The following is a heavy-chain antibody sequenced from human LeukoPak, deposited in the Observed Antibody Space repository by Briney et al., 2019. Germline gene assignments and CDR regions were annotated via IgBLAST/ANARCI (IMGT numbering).Heavy chain of an antibody. CDR3: ARRGFGESEDFDY. D-gene: IGHD3-10*01. V-gene: IGHV4-4*07. Sequence: SETLSLTCTVSGGSIGSYYWSWIRQPAGKGLEWIGRIYTSGSTDYNPSLKSRVTMSVDTSKNQFSLKLSSVTAADTAVYYCARRGFGESEDFDYWGQGTLVTVSS. J-gene: IGHJ4*02. CDR1: GGSIGSYY. CDR2: IYTSGST.